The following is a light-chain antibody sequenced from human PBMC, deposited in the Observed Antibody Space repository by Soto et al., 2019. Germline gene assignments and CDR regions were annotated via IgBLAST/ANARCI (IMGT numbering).Light chain of an antibody. CDR3: SSYAGSNNLV. CDR1: SSDVDAYNY. J-gene: IGLJ2*01. CDR2: EVS. Sequence: QSALTQPSSASGSPGQSVTISCTGTSSDVDAYNYVSWYQQHPGKAPKLMIYEVSKRPSGVPDRFSGSKSGNTASLTVSGLQAEDEADYYCSSYAGSNNLVFGGGTKLTVL. V-gene: IGLV2-8*01.